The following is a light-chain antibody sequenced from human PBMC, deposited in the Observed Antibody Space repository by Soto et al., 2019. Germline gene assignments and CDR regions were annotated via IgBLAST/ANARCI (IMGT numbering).Light chain of an antibody. Sequence: QSALTQPPSASGSPGQSGTISCTGTTGDFGGYNYVSWYRQHPGKAPQLIIYDVNKRPSGVPDRFSGSKSGNTASLTVSGLQAEDEADYFCNSYGGTNNYVVFGGGTKLTVL. CDR3: NSYGGTNNYVV. CDR2: DVN. V-gene: IGLV2-8*01. J-gene: IGLJ2*01. CDR1: TGDFGGYNY.